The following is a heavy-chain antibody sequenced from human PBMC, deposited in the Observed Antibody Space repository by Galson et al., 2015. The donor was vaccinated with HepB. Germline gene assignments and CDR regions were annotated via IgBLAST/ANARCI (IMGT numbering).Heavy chain of an antibody. CDR1: GFTFSSYW. D-gene: IGHD1-26*01. J-gene: IGHJ3*02. V-gene: IGHV3-7*03. CDR2: IKQDGSEK. CDR3: ARDKRVGAFDI. Sequence: SLRLSCAVSGFTFSSYWMSWVRQAPGKGLEWVANIKQDGSEKYYVDSVKGRFTISRVNAKNSLYLQMNSLRAEDTAVYYCARDKRVGAFDIWGQGTMVIVSS.